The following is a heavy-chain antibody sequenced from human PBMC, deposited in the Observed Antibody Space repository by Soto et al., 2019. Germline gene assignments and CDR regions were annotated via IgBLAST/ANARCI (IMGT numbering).Heavy chain of an antibody. D-gene: IGHD3-10*01. Sequence: SETLSLTCTSSGDSVSNYDWTWIRQPAGKGLEWLGHIYAYGGPTYNPSLKSRVTLSLDTSNNQVSLNLASVTAMDTAVYYCARAYGSGRTYDHWGQGTLVTVSS. CDR1: GDSVSNYD. J-gene: IGHJ4*02. CDR2: IYAYGGP. CDR3: ARAYGSGRTYDH. V-gene: IGHV4-4*07.